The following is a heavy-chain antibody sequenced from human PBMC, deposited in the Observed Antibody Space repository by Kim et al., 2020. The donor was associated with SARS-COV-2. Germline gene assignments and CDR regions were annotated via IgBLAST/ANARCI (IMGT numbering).Heavy chain of an antibody. CDR1: GGSFSGYY. Sequence: SETLSLTCAVYGGSFSGYYWSWIRQPPGKGLEWIGEINHSGSTNYNPSLKSRVTISVDTSKNQFSLMLSSVPAADTAVYYCARVGGGTMVRGAPFDYCG. D-gene: IGHD3-10*01. CDR2: INHSGST. CDR3: ARVGGGTMVRGAPFDY. V-gene: IGHV4-34*01. J-gene: IGHJ4*01.